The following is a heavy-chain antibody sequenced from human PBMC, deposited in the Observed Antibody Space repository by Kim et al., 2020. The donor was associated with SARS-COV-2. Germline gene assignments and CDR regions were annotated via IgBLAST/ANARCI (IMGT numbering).Heavy chain of an antibody. D-gene: IGHD3-22*01. CDR2: IYSGGST. J-gene: IGHJ4*02. CDR3: ARCSSGSNGSFDY. Sequence: GGSLRLSCAASGFTVSSNYMSWVRQAPGKGLEWVSVIYSGGSTYYADSVKGRFTISRDNSKNTLYLQMNSLRAEDTAVYYCARCSSGSNGSFDYWGQGTLVTVSS. V-gene: IGHV3-53*01. CDR1: GFTVSSNY.